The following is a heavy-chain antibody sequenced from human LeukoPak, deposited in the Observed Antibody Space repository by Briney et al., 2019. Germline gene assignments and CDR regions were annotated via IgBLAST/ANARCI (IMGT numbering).Heavy chain of an antibody. D-gene: IGHD5-18*01. Sequence: ASVKVSCKASGGTFSSYAISWVRQAPGQGLEWMGEIIPIFGTANYAQKFQGRVTITADESTSTAYMELSSLRSEDTAVYYCARGGYSYGSYGYYGMDVWGQGTTVTVSS. J-gene: IGHJ6*02. CDR2: IIPIFGTA. CDR3: ARGGYSYGSYGYYGMDV. V-gene: IGHV1-69*13. CDR1: GGTFSSYA.